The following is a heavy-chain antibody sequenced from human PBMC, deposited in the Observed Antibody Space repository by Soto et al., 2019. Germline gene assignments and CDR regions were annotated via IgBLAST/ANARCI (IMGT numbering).Heavy chain of an antibody. CDR1: GGSVSSGSYY. V-gene: IGHV4-61*01. D-gene: IGHD2-15*01. Sequence: QVQLQESGPGLVKPSETLSLTCTVSGGSVSSGSYYWSWIRQPPGEGLEWIAYIYYSGSTSYNPSLKSRVTISVDTSKSQFSLKLRSVTAADTAVYYCARAGYCSGGSCYPNWFDPWGQGTLVTVSS. CDR2: IYYSGST. CDR3: ARAGYCSGGSCYPNWFDP. J-gene: IGHJ5*02.